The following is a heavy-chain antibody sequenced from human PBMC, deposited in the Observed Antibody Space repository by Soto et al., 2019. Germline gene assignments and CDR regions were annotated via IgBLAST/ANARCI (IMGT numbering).Heavy chain of an antibody. J-gene: IGHJ6*02. D-gene: IGHD3-10*02. CDR3: GKDVGYYVPYYYGVDV. CDR1: GFTFKTHA. V-gene: IGHV3-30*18. CDR2: IAYDGNEK. Sequence: QVQLVESGGGLVQPGTSLRLSCAASGFTFKTHAMHWVRQAPGKGLEWMAVIAYDGNEKFYADSVKGRFTISRDNSKNALYLQRNTLRNEDTAVYYGGKDVGYYVPYYYGVDVWGQGTTVTVCS.